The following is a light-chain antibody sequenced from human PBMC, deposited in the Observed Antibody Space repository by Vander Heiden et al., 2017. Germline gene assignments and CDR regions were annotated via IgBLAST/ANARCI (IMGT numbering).Light chain of an antibody. CDR1: SSNIGSNT. Sequence: QSVLTQPPSASGTPGQRVTISCSGSSSNIGSNTVNWYQQLPGTAPKLLIYTNNQRPSGVPDRFSGSKSGTSASLAISGLQSEDEADYYCAAWDDSLNVHYVFGTGIKVTVL. J-gene: IGLJ1*01. CDR2: TNN. V-gene: IGLV1-44*01. CDR3: AAWDDSLNVHYV.